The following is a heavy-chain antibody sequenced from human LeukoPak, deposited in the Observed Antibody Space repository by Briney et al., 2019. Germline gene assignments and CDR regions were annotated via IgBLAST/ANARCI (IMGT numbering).Heavy chain of an antibody. V-gene: IGHV4-34*01. D-gene: IGHD2-21*02. CDR2: INHSGST. Sequence: SETLSLTCAVYGGSFSGYYWSWIRQPPGRGLEWIGEINHSGSTNYNPSLKSRVTISVDTSKNQFSLKLSSVTAADTAMYYCARGLSAIVHWGQGTLVTVSS. CDR1: GGSFSGYY. J-gene: IGHJ4*02. CDR3: ARGLSAIVH.